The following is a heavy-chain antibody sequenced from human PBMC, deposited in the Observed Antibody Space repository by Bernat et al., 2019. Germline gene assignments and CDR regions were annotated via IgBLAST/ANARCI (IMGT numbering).Heavy chain of an antibody. CDR2: AYSSGST. CDR1: AGSISSNNYF. CDR3: ATPWRATYYFGSSGYYGWDAFDT. Sequence: QVQLQQWGAGLLKPSETLSLTCTVSAGSISSNNYFWGWIREPPGKGLEWIGSAYSSGSTYYNPSLKGRVTISVATSKNQFSLKLTSVTAADTAVYYCATPWRATYYFGSSGYYGWDAFDTWGQGTMVTVSS. V-gene: IGHV4-39*01. J-gene: IGHJ3*02. D-gene: IGHD3-22*01.